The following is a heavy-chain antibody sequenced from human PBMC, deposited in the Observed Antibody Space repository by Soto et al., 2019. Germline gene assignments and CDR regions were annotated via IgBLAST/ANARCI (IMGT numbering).Heavy chain of an antibody. CDR1: GGSLSGATYS. J-gene: IGHJ4*02. CDR3: ARSREFDY. Sequence: SETLSLTCGVSGGSLSGATYSWNWIRQPPGKGLEWIGYIFPSGTTYYNPSLKSRVTISIDVSKHQFSLSLRSLTAADTAVYYCARSREFDYWSQGTLVTVSS. CDR2: IFPSGTT. V-gene: IGHV4-30-2*01.